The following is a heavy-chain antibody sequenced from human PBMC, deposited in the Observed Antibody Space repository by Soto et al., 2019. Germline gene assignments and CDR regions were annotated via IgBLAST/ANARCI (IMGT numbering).Heavy chain of an antibody. J-gene: IGHJ4*02. CDR3: ARGGFGVVTKRGYYFDY. Sequence: QVQLQESGPGLVKPSQTLSLTCTVSGGSISSGGYYWSWIRQHPGKGLEWIGYIYYSGSTYYNPSLKSRVTISVDTSENQFSLKLSSVTAADTAVYYCARGGFGVVTKRGYYFDYWGQGTLVTVSS. CDR2: IYYSGST. D-gene: IGHD3-3*01. V-gene: IGHV4-31*03. CDR1: GGSISSGGYY.